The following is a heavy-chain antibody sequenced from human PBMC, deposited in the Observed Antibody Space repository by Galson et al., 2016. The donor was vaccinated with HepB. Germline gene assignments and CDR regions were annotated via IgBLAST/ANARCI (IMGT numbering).Heavy chain of an antibody. CDR2: TSPDGSNK. CDR1: GFTFSYYG. D-gene: IGHD3-10*01. V-gene: IGHV3-30*18. J-gene: IGHJ4*02. CDR3: AKDGGHFGSGTYSDY. Sequence: SLRLSCAGSGFTFSYYGMHWVRQAPGKGLEWVALTSPDGSNKKYAASVKGRFTVSRDNSKNTVYLQMNSLRPDATAVYYCAKDGGHFGSGTYSDYWGQGVLVTVSS.